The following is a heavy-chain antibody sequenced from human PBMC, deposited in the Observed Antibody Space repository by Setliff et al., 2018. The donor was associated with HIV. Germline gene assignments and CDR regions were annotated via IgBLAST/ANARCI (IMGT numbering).Heavy chain of an antibody. CDR3: VTGEGLRF. D-gene: IGHD2-15*01. CDR2: VDPEDDKT. Sequence: ASVKVSCKASKYTFTDYYMHWVQQAPGKGLEWMGRVDPEDDKTIYAEKFQGRVTMTTATSSDTAYLYLSSLRSEDTAVYYCVTGEGLRFWGQGTLVTVAS. J-gene: IGHJ4*02. CDR1: KYTFTDYY. V-gene: IGHV1-69-2*01.